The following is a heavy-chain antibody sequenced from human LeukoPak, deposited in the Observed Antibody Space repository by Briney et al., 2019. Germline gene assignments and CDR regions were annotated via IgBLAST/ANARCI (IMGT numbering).Heavy chain of an antibody. V-gene: IGHV3-48*03. CDR1: GFTFSNYE. Sequence: QAGGSLRLSCAASGFTFSNYEMNWVRQAPGKGLEWISYITTTGDRIQYADSVKGRFTVSRDNAKNSLYLQMNSLRAEDTAVYYCARDTKDYWGQGTLVTVSS. J-gene: IGHJ4*02. CDR3: ARDTKDY. CDR2: ITTTGDRI. D-gene: IGHD2-8*01.